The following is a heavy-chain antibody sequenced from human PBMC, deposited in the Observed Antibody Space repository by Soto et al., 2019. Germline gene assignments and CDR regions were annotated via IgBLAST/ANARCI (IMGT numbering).Heavy chain of an antibody. D-gene: IGHD3-10*01. J-gene: IGHJ4*02. V-gene: IGHV3-23*01. Sequence: GGSLRLSCAASGFTFSNYAMNWVRQAPGKGLEWVSAISGSGGSTYYAGSVKGRFTISREDAKNSLYLQMNSLRAEDTAVYYCARASITMVRGVAPVYFDYWGQGTLVTVSS. CDR1: GFTFSNYA. CDR3: ARASITMVRGVAPVYFDY. CDR2: ISGSGGST.